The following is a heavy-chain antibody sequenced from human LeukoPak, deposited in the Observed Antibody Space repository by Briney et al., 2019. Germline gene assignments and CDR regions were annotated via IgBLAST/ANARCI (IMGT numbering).Heavy chain of an antibody. J-gene: IGHJ4*02. CDR2: ISYDGSNK. CDR3: AKDGGYSSGWYSDY. CDR1: GITFSSYA. V-gene: IGHV3-30*04. D-gene: IGHD6-19*01. Sequence: GGSLRLSCAASGITFSSYAMHWVRQAPGKGLEWVAVISYDGSNKYYADFVKGRFTISRDNSKNTLYLQMNSLRAEDTAVYYCAKDGGYSSGWYSDYWGQGTLVTVSS.